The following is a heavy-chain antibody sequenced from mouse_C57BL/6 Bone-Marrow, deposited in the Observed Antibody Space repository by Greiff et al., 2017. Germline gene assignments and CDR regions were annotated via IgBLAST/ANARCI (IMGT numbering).Heavy chain of an antibody. Sequence: VQLQQSGAELARPGASVKLSCKASGYTFTSYGISWVKQRTGQGLEWIGEIYPRSGNTYYNEKFKGKGTLTADKSSSTAYMELRSLTSEDSAVYFCARLALNFDYWGQGTTLTVSS. V-gene: IGHV1-81*01. J-gene: IGHJ2*01. CDR2: IYPRSGNT. CDR1: GYTFTSYG. CDR3: ARLALNFDY.